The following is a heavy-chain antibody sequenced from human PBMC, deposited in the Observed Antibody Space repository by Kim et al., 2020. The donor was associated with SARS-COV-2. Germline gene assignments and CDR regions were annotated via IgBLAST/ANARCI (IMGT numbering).Heavy chain of an antibody. CDR3: ARDRDDFGVVIHYYFDY. CDR2: ISYDGSNK. J-gene: IGHJ4*02. CDR1: GFTFSSYA. V-gene: IGHV3-30-3*01. D-gene: IGHD3-3*01. Sequence: GGSLRLSCAASGFTFSSYAMHWVRQAPGKGLEWVAVISYDGSNKYYADSVKGRFTISRDNSKNTLYLQMNSLRAEDTAVYYCARDRDDFGVVIHYYFDYWGQGTLVTVSS.